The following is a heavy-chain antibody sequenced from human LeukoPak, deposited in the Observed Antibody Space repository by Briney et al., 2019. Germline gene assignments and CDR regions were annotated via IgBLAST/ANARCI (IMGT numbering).Heavy chain of an antibody. Sequence: PSETLPLTCAVSGYSISSGYYWGWIRQPPGKGLEWIGSIYHSGSTYYNPSLKSRVTISVDTSKNQFSLKLSSVTAADTAVYYCARARGLGIADEYNWFDPWGQGTLVTVSS. CDR3: ARARGLGIADEYNWFDP. CDR2: IYHSGST. V-gene: IGHV4-38-2*01. J-gene: IGHJ5*02. D-gene: IGHD6-13*01. CDR1: GYSISSGYY.